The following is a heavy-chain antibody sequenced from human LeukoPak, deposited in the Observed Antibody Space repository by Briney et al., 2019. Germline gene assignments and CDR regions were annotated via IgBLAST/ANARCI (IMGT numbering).Heavy chain of an antibody. CDR2: INPNSGGT. V-gene: IGHV1-2*02. CDR1: GYTLTGYY. CDR3: HLGVVPAAIRRLGGMDV. J-gene: IGHJ6*02. D-gene: IGHD2-2*02. Sequence: ASVKVSCKASGYTLTGYYMHWVRQAPGQGLEWMGWINPNSGGTNYAQKFQGRVTMTRDTSISTAYMELSRLRSDDTAVYYCHLGVVPAAIRRLGGMDVWGQGTTVTVSS.